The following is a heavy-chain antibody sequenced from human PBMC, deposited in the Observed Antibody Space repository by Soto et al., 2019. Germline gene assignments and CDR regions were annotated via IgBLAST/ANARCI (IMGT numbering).Heavy chain of an antibody. V-gene: IGHV4-30-4*01. J-gene: IGHJ4*02. Sequence: LSLTCSVSGGSINSGDYYWSWIRQSPGKGLEWIGYIYYSGSTYYNPSLKSRSTISIDTSKNQFFLDVDSVTAADTAVYYCARLYTGYEAFDYWGQGXLVTVSS. CDR1: GGSINSGDYY. CDR3: ARLYTGYEAFDY. D-gene: IGHD5-12*01. CDR2: IYYSGST.